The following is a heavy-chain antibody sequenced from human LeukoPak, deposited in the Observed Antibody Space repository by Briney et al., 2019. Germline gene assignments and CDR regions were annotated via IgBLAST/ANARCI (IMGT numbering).Heavy chain of an antibody. J-gene: IGHJ5*02. CDR3: ARHPDLGDCIGGSCYSAFGWFDP. Sequence: PDTLSLTCTVSGGSISSSSHYWGWIRQPPGKGLEWIGTIYYSGRTYYNSSLKSRVTISVDTSKNQFSLKMSSVTAADTAVYYCARHPDLGDCIGGSCYSAFGWFDPWGQGTLVTVSS. CDR1: GGSISSSSHY. V-gene: IGHV4-39*01. D-gene: IGHD2-15*01. CDR2: IYYSGRT.